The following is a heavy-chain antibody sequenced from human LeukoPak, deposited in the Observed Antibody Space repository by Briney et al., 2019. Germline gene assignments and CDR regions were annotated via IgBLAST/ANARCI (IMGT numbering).Heavy chain of an antibody. J-gene: IGHJ4*02. Sequence: SETLSLACTVSGGSISSYYWSWIRQPAGKGLEWIGRIYTSGSTNYNPSLKSRVTMSVDTSKNQFSLKLSSVTAADTAVYYCARDGGRYSNSALDYWGQGTLVTVSS. CDR2: IYTSGST. D-gene: IGHD4-11*01. CDR1: GGSISSYY. CDR3: ARDGGRYSNSALDY. V-gene: IGHV4-4*07.